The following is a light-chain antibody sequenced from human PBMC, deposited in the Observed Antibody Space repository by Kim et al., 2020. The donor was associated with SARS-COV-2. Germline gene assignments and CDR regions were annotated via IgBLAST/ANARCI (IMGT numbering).Light chain of an antibody. CDR1: QSISSH. J-gene: IGKJ3*01. Sequence: ASVGDRVTLTCRTTQSISSHLNWYQQKPGRAPKLLISAASTLQGGVPSRFSGSGSETDFTLTISSLQPEDFATYFCQQSYITPCTFGPGTKVDIK. CDR2: AAS. CDR3: QQSYITPCT. V-gene: IGKV1-39*01.